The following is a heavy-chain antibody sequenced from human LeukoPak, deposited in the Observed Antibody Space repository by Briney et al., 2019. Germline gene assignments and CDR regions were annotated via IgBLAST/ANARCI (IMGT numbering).Heavy chain of an antibody. Sequence: SETLSLTCTVSGYSISSGYYWGWIRQPPGKGLEWIGSIYHSGITYYNPSLKSRVTISVDTSKNQFSLKLSSVTAADTAVYYCARDRHEPGPWGQGRMVTVSS. J-gene: IGHJ3*01. CDR3: ARDRHEPGP. D-gene: IGHD1-14*01. V-gene: IGHV4-38-2*02. CDR1: GYSISSGYY. CDR2: IYHSGIT.